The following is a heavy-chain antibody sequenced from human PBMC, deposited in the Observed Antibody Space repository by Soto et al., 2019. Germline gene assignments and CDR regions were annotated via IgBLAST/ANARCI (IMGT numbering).Heavy chain of an antibody. D-gene: IGHD3-16*01. Sequence: GGSLRLSCAASGFTFSSYAMSWVRQAPGKGLEWVSSISGSGGGTYYADSVKGRFTFSRDNSKNTLYLQMNSLRAEDTAVYYCAKFGMATSKRSPPYYIDYWGQGALVTVSS. V-gene: IGHV3-23*01. CDR3: AKFGMATSKRSPPYYIDY. CDR1: GFTFSSYA. J-gene: IGHJ4*02. CDR2: ISGSGGGT.